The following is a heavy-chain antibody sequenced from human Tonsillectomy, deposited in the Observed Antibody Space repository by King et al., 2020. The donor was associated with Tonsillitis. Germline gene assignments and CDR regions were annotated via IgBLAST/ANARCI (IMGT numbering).Heavy chain of an antibody. CDR3: AKIGTAYGAFDI. V-gene: IGHV1-2*02. D-gene: IGHD3-10*01. J-gene: IGHJ3*02. Sequence: QVQLVESGAEVKKPGASVKVSCKASGYTFTGYHMHWVRQARGQGLEWMGWISPNSGGTNYAQMFQGRVTMTRDTSITPAYMELSGLRSDDTAVYYCAKIGTAYGAFDIWGQGTMVTVSS. CDR1: GYTFTGYH. CDR2: ISPNSGGT.